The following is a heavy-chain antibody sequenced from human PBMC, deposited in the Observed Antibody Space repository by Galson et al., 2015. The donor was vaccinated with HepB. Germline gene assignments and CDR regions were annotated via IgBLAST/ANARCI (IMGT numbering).Heavy chain of an antibody. CDR1: GFTFSSYS. CDR2: ISSSSSYI. J-gene: IGHJ5*02. V-gene: IGHV3-21*01. Sequence: SLRLSCAASGFTFSSYSMNWVRQAPWKGLEWVPSISSSSSYIYYADSVKGRFTISRDNAKNSLYLQMNSLRAEDTAVYYCARDILMGVRWFDPWGQGTLVTVSS. CDR3: ARDILMGVRWFDP. D-gene: IGHD3-16*01.